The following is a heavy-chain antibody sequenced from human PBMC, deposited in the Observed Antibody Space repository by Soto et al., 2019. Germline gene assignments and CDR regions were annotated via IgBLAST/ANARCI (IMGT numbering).Heavy chain of an antibody. V-gene: IGHV1-2*02. J-gene: IGHJ5*02. Sequence: ASVKVSCKASGYTFTGYYMHWVRQAPGQGLEWMGWINPNSGGTNYAQKFQGRVTMTRDTSISTAYMELSRLRSDDTAVYYCARISSSTSRDAKGPNWFDPWGQGTMVTVYS. CDR1: GYTFTGYY. D-gene: IGHD2-2*01. CDR3: ARISSSTSRDAKGPNWFDP. CDR2: INPNSGGT.